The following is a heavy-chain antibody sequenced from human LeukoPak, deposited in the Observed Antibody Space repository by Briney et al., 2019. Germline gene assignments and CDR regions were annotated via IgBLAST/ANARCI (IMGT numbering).Heavy chain of an antibody. CDR2: IYSGGST. CDR3: ARDRVAATRNYYYYGMDV. J-gene: IGHJ6*02. CDR1: GFTVSSNY. V-gene: IGHV3-66*01. D-gene: IGHD2-15*01. Sequence: GGSLRLSCAASGFTVSSNYMSWVRQAPGKGLEWVSVIYSGGSTYYADSVKGRFTISRDNAKTSLYLQMNSLRAEDTAVYYCARDRVAATRNYYYYGMDVWGQGTTVTVSS.